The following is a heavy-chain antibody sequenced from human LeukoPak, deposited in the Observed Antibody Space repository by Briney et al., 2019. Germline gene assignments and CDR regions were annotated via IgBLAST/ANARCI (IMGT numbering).Heavy chain of an antibody. J-gene: IGHJ4*02. CDR2: IYPRDSRT. Sequence: KTGESLKISCKGSGYSFSSYWIAWVRPMPGKGLELMGVIYPRDSRTTYSPSFQDQVTISADKSISTAYLQWTSLKASDTAMYYCARHLSDITSSPNYWGPGTLVTVSS. D-gene: IGHD2-2*01. V-gene: IGHV5-51*01. CDR1: GYSFSSYW. CDR3: ARHLSDITSSPNY.